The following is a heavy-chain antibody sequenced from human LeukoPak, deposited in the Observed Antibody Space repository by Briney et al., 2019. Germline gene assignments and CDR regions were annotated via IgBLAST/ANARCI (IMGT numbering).Heavy chain of an antibody. D-gene: IGHD2-2*01. Sequence: GGSLRLSCAASGFTFSSYMMTWVRQAPGKGLEWVANIKPDGGEKFYVDSVRGRFTISRDNAKNSLYLQMNSLRSEDTAVYYCARDPSSTSSDAFDIWGQGTMVTVSS. CDR1: GFTFSSYM. V-gene: IGHV3-7*01. CDR2: IKPDGGEK. J-gene: IGHJ3*02. CDR3: ARDPSSTSSDAFDI.